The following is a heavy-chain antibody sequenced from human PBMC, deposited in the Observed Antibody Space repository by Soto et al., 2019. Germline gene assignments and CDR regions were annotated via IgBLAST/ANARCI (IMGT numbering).Heavy chain of an antibody. Sequence: QVQPVESGGAVVQPGRSLRLSCAGSGITFSHWVRQAPGEGLEWVAVISSDGSNRYYADSVKGRLTIYRDDSKTTLYLQMNSLRAEDSAVYYCGMSSPESRGDAFDIWGRGTMVTVSS. CDR3: GMSSPESRGDAFDI. D-gene: IGHD2-8*01. CDR1: GITFS. CDR2: ISSDGSNR. V-gene: IGHV3-30*03. J-gene: IGHJ3*02.